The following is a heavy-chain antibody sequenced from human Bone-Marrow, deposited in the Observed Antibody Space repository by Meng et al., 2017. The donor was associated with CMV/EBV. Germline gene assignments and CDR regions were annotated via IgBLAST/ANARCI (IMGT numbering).Heavy chain of an antibody. CDR1: GFTFSSYS. CDR2: ISSSSRYI. J-gene: IGHJ6*02. D-gene: IGHD1-1*01. CDR3: ARDDLKLARYDDMDV. Sequence: GGSLRLSCAASGFTFSSYSMNWVRPAPGEGLEWVSSISSSSRYIYYADSVKGRFTISRDNAKNSLYLQMNSLRAEDTAVYYCARDDLKLARYDDMDVWGQGTTVTVSS. V-gene: IGHV3-21*01.